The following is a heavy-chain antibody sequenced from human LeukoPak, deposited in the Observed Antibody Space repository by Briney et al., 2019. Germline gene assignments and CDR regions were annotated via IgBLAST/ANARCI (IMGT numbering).Heavy chain of an antibody. Sequence: GGSLRLSCAASGFTFSSYWMHWVRQAPGKGLVWVSRINSDGSSTSYADSVKGRFTISRDNAKNTLYLQMNSLRAEDTAVYYCARGYYDILTGYCDYWGQGTLVTVSS. V-gene: IGHV3-74*01. J-gene: IGHJ4*02. D-gene: IGHD3-9*01. CDR1: GFTFSSYW. CDR2: INSDGSST. CDR3: ARGYYDILTGYCDY.